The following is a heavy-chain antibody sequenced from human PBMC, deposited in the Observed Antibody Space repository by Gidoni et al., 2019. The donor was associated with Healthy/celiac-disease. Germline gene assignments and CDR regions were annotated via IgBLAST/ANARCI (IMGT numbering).Heavy chain of an antibody. D-gene: IGHD3-16*01. Sequence: QLQLQESGPGLVKPSATLSLTCTVSGGSISSSSYYWGWIRQPPGKGLEWIGSIYYSGSTYYNPSLKSRVTISVDTPKNQFSLKLSSVTAADTAVYYCARAILSTIPGNWFDPWGQGTLVTVSS. V-gene: IGHV4-39*07. CDR3: ARAILSTIPGNWFDP. CDR1: GGSISSSSYY. J-gene: IGHJ5*02. CDR2: IYYSGST.